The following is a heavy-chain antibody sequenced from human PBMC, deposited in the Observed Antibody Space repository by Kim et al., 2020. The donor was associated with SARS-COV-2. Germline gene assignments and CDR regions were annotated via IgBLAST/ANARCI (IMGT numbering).Heavy chain of an antibody. Sequence: KYADAVKGRFTISRDNAKNTLYLQMNNLRPEDAAVYYCARYSGSAFDIWGQGTMVSVSS. CDR3: ARYSGSAFDI. D-gene: IGHD1-26*01. V-gene: IGHV3-74*01. J-gene: IGHJ3*02.